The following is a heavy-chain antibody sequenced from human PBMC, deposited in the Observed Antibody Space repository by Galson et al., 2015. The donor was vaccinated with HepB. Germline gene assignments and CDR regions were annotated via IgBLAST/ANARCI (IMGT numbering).Heavy chain of an antibody. CDR2: IWYDGSNK. D-gene: IGHD4-17*01. CDR3: ARDRDGDYFDY. V-gene: IGHV3-33*01. CDR1: GFTFSSYG. Sequence: SLRLSCAASGFTFSSYGMHWVRQAPGKGLEWVAVIWYDGSNKYYADSVKGRFTISRDNSKNTLYLQMNSLRAEDTAVYYCARDRDGDYFDYWGQGTLVTVSS. J-gene: IGHJ4*02.